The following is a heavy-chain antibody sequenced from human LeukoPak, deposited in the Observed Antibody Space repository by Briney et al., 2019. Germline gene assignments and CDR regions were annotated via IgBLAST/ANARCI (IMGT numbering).Heavy chain of an antibody. CDR1: GFTFSSYS. CDR3: ARDPYDVLTGCYSRLEY. CDR2: ISSSSSYI. Sequence: PGGSLRLSCAASGFTFSSYSMNWVRQAPGKGPEWVSSISSSSSYIYYADSVKGRFTISRDNAKNSLYLQMNSLRAEDTAVYYCARDPYDVLTGCYSRLEYWGQGTLVTVSS. D-gene: IGHD3-9*01. J-gene: IGHJ4*02. V-gene: IGHV3-21*01.